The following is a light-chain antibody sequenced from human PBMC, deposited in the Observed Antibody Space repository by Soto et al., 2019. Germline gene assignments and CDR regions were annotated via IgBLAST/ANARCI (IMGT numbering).Light chain of an antibody. Sequence: QSVLTQPPSASGTPGQRVTISCSGSSSNIGSNTVNSYQQLPGTAPKLLIYSNNQRRSGGPDRFSGSKSGTSASLAISGLQSEDEADYYCAAWDDSLNGHVVFGGGTKVTVL. CDR3: AAWDDSLNGHVV. CDR1: SSNIGSNT. CDR2: SNN. V-gene: IGLV1-44*01. J-gene: IGLJ2*01.